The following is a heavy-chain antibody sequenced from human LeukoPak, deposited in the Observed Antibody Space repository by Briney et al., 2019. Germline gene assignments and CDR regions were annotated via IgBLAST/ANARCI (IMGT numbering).Heavy chain of an antibody. CDR2: INPNSGDT. Sequence: ASVKDTFMASGYTFSGYYMHGVRQAPGQGLEWMGWINPNSGDTHYAQRFQGRVTMTWDTSISTAYMELSRLYSDDTAVYSCARDLTATAAFDCWGQGTLGTVSS. V-gene: IGHV1-2*02. CDR3: ARDLTATAAFDC. CDR1: GYTFSGYY. J-gene: IGHJ4*02. D-gene: IGHD2-21*02.